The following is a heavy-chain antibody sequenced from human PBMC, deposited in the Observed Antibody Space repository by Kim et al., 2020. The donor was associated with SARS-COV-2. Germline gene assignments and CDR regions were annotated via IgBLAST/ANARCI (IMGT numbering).Heavy chain of an antibody. CDR3: PRDSEEVRYF. CDR1: GFNFGRYW. CDR2: LKQDESER. D-gene: IGHD1-1*01. V-gene: IGHV3-7*01. Sequence: GGSLRLSCVGSGFNFGRYWMSWVRQAPGKGLESVANLKQDESERSYVDSVKGRLTIFRDNAMNSLCLPMNSLRAEDPAVSFCPRDSEEVRYF. J-gene: IGHJ4*03.